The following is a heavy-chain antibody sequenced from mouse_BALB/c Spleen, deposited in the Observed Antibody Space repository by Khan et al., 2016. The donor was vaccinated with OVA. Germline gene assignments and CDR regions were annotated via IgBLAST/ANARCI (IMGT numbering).Heavy chain of an antibody. CDR2: MWAGGRT. J-gene: IGHJ3*01. CDR3: ARPNYGSAWFAY. D-gene: IGHD1-1*01. Sequence: VELVESGPGLVAPSQSLSITCTVSGFSLTNYGVHWVRQPPGKGLEWLGVMWAGGRTNYNSALMSRLSITKDNSKSQVFLKVNSLQTDDTAIYXCARPNYGSAWFAYWGQGTLVTVSA. CDR1: GFSLTNYG. V-gene: IGHV2-9*02.